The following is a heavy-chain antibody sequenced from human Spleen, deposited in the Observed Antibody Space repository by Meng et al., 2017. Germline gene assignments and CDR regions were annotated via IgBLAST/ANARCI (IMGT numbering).Heavy chain of an antibody. D-gene: IGHD2-15*01. CDR2: ISAGSGDT. CDR1: GYTFTSYA. J-gene: IGHJ5*01. Sequence: ASVKVSCKASGYTFTSYAMNWVRQAPGQGLEWMGWISAGSGDTIYSQKFHSRLTLTRDTSATTTYLDMSSLTSEDSATYYCARGSGSSWFDSWGQGTLVTVSS. V-gene: IGHV1-3*01. CDR3: ARGSGSSWFDS.